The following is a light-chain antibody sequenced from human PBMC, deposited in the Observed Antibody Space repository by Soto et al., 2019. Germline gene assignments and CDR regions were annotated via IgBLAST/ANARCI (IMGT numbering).Light chain of an antibody. V-gene: IGKV1-39*01. CDR2: AAS. Sequence: DIQMTQSPSSLSASVGDRVTITCRASESIRNNLKWYQQKPGKAPKLLIYAASTLQSGVPSRFSGGGSGTEFTLTIGSLQPEDFTTYYCQQTYSTPRGAFGQGTKVEFK. CDR3: QQTYSTPRGA. CDR1: ESIRNN. J-gene: IGKJ1*01.